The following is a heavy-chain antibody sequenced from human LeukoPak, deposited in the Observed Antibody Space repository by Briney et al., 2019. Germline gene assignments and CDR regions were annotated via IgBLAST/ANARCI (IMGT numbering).Heavy chain of an antibody. CDR1: GFTFSGST. D-gene: IGHD5-18*01. J-gene: IGHJ4*02. CDR3: ARGSFGSIDY. Sequence: GGSLRLSCAASGFTFSGSTMHWARQASGKGLEWVGRIRSKTHNYATAFAESVKGRFTISRDDSKNTAYLQMNSLKTEDTAVYFCARGSFGSIDYWGQGTLVTVSS. V-gene: IGHV3-73*01. CDR2: IRSKTHNYAT.